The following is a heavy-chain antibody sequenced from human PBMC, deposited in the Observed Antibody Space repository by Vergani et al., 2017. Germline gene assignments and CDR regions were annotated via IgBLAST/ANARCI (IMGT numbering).Heavy chain of an antibody. J-gene: IGHJ4*02. Sequence: QGQLAQSGAEVKKPGSSVKVSCKASGGTFSSNSISWVRQAPGQGLEWMGRIIPIFGTTSYAQKFQGRVTILADESTSTAYMELSNLRSEDTAVYYCARPHGDILPPDPRRLDYWGQGTLVTVSS. V-gene: IGHV1-69*13. CDR1: GGTFSSNS. CDR2: IIPIFGTT. CDR3: ARPHGDILPPDPRRLDY.